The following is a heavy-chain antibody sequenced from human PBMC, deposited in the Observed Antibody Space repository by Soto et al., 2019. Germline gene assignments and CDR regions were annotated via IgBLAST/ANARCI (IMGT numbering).Heavy chain of an antibody. Sequence: QVQLVQSGAEVKKPGSSVKVSCKASGGTSNNNANSWVRQAPGQGLEWMGGIVPVFGTANYAQKFRGRVMITADDSTRTLNMELSSLRSDDTAVYYCATLQGSGTYYDDDYWGQGTLVTVSS. J-gene: IGHJ4*02. CDR1: GGTSNNNA. CDR3: ATLQGSGTYYDDDY. V-gene: IGHV1-69*01. D-gene: IGHD3-10*01. CDR2: IVPVFGTA.